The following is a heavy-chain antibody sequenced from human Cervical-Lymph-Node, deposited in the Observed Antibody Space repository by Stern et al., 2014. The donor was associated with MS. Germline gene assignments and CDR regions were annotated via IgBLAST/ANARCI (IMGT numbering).Heavy chain of an antibody. D-gene: IGHD6-19*01. CDR1: GYTFDKYW. CDR2: IYPGDSDT. Sequence: VQLVQSGAEVKKPGESLKISCKTSGYTFDKYWIGWARQTPGKGPEWVGIIYPGDSDTRYGPSFQGHVIISVDKSITTAYLQWSSLWASDTAIYYCARGDTSGWYFFDFWGQGTPVTVSS. CDR3: ARGDTSGWYFFDF. J-gene: IGHJ4*02. V-gene: IGHV5-51*03.